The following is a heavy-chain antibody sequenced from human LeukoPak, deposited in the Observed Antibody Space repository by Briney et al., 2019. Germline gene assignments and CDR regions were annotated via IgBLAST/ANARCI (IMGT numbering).Heavy chain of an antibody. J-gene: IGHJ4*02. Sequence: SGGSLRLSCAASGFRFSDYYMSWIRQAPGKGLEWVSSISRGGNSKYSADSVKGRFTISRDNAKNSLDLQMDSLRPEDTAVYYCAREKLVYAVDYWGQGTLVTVSS. V-gene: IGHV3-11*01. CDR2: ISRGGNSK. CDR1: GFRFSDYY. D-gene: IGHD6-6*01. CDR3: AREKLVYAVDY.